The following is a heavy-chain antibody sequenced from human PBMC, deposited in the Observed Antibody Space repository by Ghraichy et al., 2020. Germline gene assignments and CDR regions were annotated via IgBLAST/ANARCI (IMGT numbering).Heavy chain of an antibody. Sequence: ASVKVSCKASGYTFTGYYMHWVRQAPGQGLEWMGWINPNSGGTNYAQKFQGWVTMTRDTSISTAYMELSRLRSDDTAVYYCAREIEASSSSSFPYYYGMDVWGQGTTVTVSS. J-gene: IGHJ6*02. V-gene: IGHV1-2*04. CDR2: INPNSGGT. CDR1: GYTFTGYY. D-gene: IGHD6-13*01. CDR3: AREIEASSSSSFPYYYGMDV.